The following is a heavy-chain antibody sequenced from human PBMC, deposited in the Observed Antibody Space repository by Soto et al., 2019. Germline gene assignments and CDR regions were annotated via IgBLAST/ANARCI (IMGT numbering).Heavy chain of an antibody. J-gene: IGHJ4*02. CDR3: ATSGHTYGHESPHFDS. Sequence: ASVKVSCKASGYTFNFYGITWVRQAPGQGLEWMGWISGFNGNTNYAADLQGRVTMTTDTSTSTAYMELRGLRSDDTAVYYCATSGHTYGHESPHFDSWGQGTMVTVSS. V-gene: IGHV1-18*01. CDR1: GYTFNFYG. CDR2: ISGFNGNT. D-gene: IGHD4-17*01.